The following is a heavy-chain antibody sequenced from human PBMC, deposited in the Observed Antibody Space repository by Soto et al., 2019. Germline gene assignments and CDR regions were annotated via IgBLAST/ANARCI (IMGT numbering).Heavy chain of an antibody. CDR1: GDSVSSNSAA. CDR3: ARVGGVGGGFWSGYYYYYYGMDV. CDR2: TYYRSKWYN. Sequence: PSQTLSLTCAISGDSVSSNSAAWNWIRQSPSRGLEWLGRTYYRSKWYNDYAVSVKSRITINPDTSKNQFSLQLNSVTPEDTAVYYCARVGGVGGGFWSGYYYYYYGMDVWGQGTTVTVSS. V-gene: IGHV6-1*01. J-gene: IGHJ6*02. D-gene: IGHD3-3*01.